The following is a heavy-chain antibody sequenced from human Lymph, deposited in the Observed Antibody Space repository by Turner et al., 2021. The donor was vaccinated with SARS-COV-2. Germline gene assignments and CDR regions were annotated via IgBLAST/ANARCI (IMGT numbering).Heavy chain of an antibody. D-gene: IGHD2-21*02. J-gene: IGHJ4*02. CDR3: ARGPPDFPYYFDY. V-gene: IGHV3-21*01. CDR1: GFTFSSYS. CDR2: ITFTSSYI. Sequence: EVQLVESGGGLVTPGGSLRLSCAASGFTFSSYSMNWVRQARGKGLEWVSSITFTSSYIYYADSVKGRFTISRDNAKNSLYLQMNSLRAEDTAVYYCARGPPDFPYYFDYWGQGTLVTVSS.